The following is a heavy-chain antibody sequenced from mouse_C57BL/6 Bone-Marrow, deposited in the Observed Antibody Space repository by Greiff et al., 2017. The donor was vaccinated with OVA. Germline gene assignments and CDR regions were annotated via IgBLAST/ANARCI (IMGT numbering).Heavy chain of an antibody. CDR1: GISITTGNYR. J-gene: IGHJ4*01. Sequence: LQESGPGLVKPSQTVFLTCTVTGISITTGNYRWSWIRQFPGNKLEWIGYIYYSGTITYNPSLTSRTTITRDTPKNQFFLEMNSLTAEDTATYYCARGGSNYGAMDYWGQGTSVTVSS. CDR3: ARGGSNYGAMDY. V-gene: IGHV3-5*01. D-gene: IGHD2-5*01. CDR2: IYYSGTI.